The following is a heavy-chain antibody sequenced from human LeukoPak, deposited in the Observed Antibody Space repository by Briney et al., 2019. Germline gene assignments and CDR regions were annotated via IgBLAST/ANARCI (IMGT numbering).Heavy chain of an antibody. Sequence: ASVKVSCKPSGYTFTNYDINWVRQATGQGLEWMGWMNPSSGNTGYAQKFQGRVTMTRNTSISAAYMELSSLRSEDTAIYYCARGRGTAMVTYGDYWGQGTLVTVSS. J-gene: IGHJ4*02. V-gene: IGHV1-8*01. D-gene: IGHD5-18*01. CDR3: ARGRGTAMVTYGDY. CDR2: MNPSSGNT. CDR1: GYTFTNYD.